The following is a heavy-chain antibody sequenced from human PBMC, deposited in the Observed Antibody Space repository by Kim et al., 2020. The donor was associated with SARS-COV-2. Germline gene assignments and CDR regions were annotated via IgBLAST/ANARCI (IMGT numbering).Heavy chain of an antibody. CDR3: TKNAGRGRQSDS. CDR1: GDSISNYY. V-gene: IGHV4-59*01. J-gene: IGHJ4*02. CDR2: NYKNEIT. Sequence: GSLRLSCTVSGDSISNYYWSWIRQPPGKGLEWIGYNYKNEITNYNPSLESRVTISLDTSKNQFSLKVTSVTAADTAVYYCTKNAGRGRQSDSWGQGTLV. D-gene: IGHD4-4*01.